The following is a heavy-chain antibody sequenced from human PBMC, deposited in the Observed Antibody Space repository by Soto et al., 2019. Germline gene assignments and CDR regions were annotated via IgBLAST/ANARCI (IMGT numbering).Heavy chain of an antibody. CDR1: GFSLSTRGVG. D-gene: IGHD3-16*01. V-gene: IGHV2-5*02. CDR3: AHKGGGDRILDY. CDR2: IYWDDAK. Sequence: QITLKESGPTLVKPTQTLTLTCNFSGFSLSTRGVGVGWIRQPPGKALEWLTLIYWDDAKEYSPSLRSRITITRDPSKNLVVLTMTDMAPVDTATYYCAHKGGGDRILDYWGQGTLVTVSS. J-gene: IGHJ4*02.